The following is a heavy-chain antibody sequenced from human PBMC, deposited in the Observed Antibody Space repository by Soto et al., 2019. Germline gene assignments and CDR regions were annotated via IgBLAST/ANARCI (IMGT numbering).Heavy chain of an antibody. D-gene: IGHD6-6*01. CDR1: GGTFSSYT. V-gene: IGHV1-69*02. CDR3: ASIAAPPTSGYN. Sequence: QVQLVQSGAEVKKPGSSVKVSCKASGGTFSSYTISWVRQAPGQGLEWMGRIIPILGIANYAQKFQGRVTITADKSTSTAYMELSSLRSEDTAVYYCASIAAPPTSGYNWGQGTLVPVSS. J-gene: IGHJ4*02. CDR2: IIPILGIA.